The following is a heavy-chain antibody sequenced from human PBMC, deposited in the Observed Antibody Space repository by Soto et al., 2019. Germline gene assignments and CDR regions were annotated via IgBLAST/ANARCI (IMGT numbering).Heavy chain of an antibody. V-gene: IGHV4-30-4*01. Sequence: SETLSLTCTVSGGSISSGDYYWSWIRQPPGKGLEWIGYIYYSGSTYYNPSLKSRVTISVDTSKNQFSLKLSSVTAADTAVYYCARDNWLRPTAFNYFDYWGQGTLVTVPQ. CDR3: ARDNWLRPTAFNYFDY. CDR2: IYYSGST. CDR1: GGSISSGDYY. D-gene: IGHD5-18*01. J-gene: IGHJ4*02.